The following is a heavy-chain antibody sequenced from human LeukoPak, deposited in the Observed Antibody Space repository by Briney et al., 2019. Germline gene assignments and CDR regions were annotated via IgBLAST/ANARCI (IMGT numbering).Heavy chain of an antibody. CDR1: GGSISSSSYY. J-gene: IGHJ4*02. Sequence: SETLSLTCTVSGGSISSSSYYWGWIRQPPGKGLEWIGSIYYSGSTYYNPSLKSRVTISVDTSKNQFSLKLSSVTAADTAVYYCAGIAARPVFDYWGQGTLVTVSS. CDR3: AGIAARPVFDY. V-gene: IGHV4-39*07. CDR2: IYYSGST. D-gene: IGHD6-6*01.